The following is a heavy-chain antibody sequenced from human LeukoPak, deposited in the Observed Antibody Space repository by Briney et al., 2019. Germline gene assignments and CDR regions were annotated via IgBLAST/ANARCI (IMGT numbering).Heavy chain of an antibody. CDR3: ARSYSSSWYRDFDY. CDR2: ISGSGGST. V-gene: IGHV3-23*01. D-gene: IGHD6-13*01. Sequence: GGSLRLSCAASGFTFSSYAMSWVRPAPGKGLEWVSAISGSGGSTYYADSVKGRFTISRDNSKNTLYLQMNSLRAEDTAVYYCARSYSSSWYRDFDYWGQGTLVTVSS. J-gene: IGHJ4*02. CDR1: GFTFSSYA.